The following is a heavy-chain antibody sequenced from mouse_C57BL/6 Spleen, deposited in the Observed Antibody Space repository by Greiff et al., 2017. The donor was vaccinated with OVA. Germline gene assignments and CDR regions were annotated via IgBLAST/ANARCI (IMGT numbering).Heavy chain of an antibody. Sequence: EVMLVESGGGLVKPGGSLKLSCAASGFTFSSYAMSWVRQTPEKRLEWVATISDGGSYTYYPDNVKGRFTISRDNAKNNLYLQMSHLKSEDTAMYYCARDGHYGSSSFAYWGQGTLVTVSA. CDR2: ISDGGSYT. D-gene: IGHD1-1*01. J-gene: IGHJ3*01. CDR3: ARDGHYGSSSFAY. V-gene: IGHV5-4*01. CDR1: GFTFSSYA.